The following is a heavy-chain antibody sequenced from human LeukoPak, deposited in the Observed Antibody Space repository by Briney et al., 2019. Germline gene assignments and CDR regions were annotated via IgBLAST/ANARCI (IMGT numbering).Heavy chain of an antibody. V-gene: IGHV3-21*01. CDR3: ARDRAGWGMTIPIGS. Sequence: GGSLRLSCAASGFTFSTYTMNWVRQAPGKGLEWVSSINSGSSYIYYADSVRGRFTMSRDNAKNSLYLQMNSLGAEDTALYYCARDRAGWGMTIPIGSWGQGTLVTVSS. J-gene: IGHJ5*02. CDR1: GFTFSTYT. CDR2: INSGSSYI. D-gene: IGHD3-3*01.